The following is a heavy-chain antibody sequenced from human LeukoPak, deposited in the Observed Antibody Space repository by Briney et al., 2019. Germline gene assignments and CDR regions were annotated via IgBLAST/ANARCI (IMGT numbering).Heavy chain of an antibody. CDR3: ARGDSYGDYGY. Sequence: PSETLSLTCAVSGGSISSGGYSWRWIRQPPGKGLEWIGYIYHSGSTYYNPSLKSRVTISVDRSKNQFSLKLSSVTAADTAVYSCARGDSYGDYGYWGQGTPVTVSS. CDR1: GGSISSGGYS. D-gene: IGHD4-17*01. J-gene: IGHJ4*02. V-gene: IGHV4-30-2*01. CDR2: IYHSGST.